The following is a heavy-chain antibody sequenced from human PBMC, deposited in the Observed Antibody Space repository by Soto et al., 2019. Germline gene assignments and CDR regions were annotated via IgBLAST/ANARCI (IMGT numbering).Heavy chain of an antibody. J-gene: IGHJ4*02. D-gene: IGHD2-15*01. CDR3: ALSGYCSGGSCYSWPVLG. Sequence: QLQLQESGPGLVKPSETLSLTCTVSGGSISSSSYYWGWIRQPPGKGLEWIGSIYYSGSTYYNPSLKSRVTISVDTSKNQFSLKLSSVTAADTAVYYCALSGYCSGGSCYSWPVLGWGQGTLVTVSS. CDR2: IYYSGST. CDR1: GGSISSSSYY. V-gene: IGHV4-39*01.